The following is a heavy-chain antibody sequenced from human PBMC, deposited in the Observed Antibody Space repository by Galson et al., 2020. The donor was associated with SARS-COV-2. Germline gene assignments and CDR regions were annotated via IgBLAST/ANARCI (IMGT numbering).Heavy chain of an antibody. V-gene: IGHV4-39*02. CDR2: IVYSGRT. Sequence: SETLSLTCTVSGGSISSSSYYWGWIRQPPGKGLEWIGSIVYSGRTYYKPSLKSRLTISVDTSKNHFSLKLSSVTASDTAWYYFARLGGADFYGSGSPYYYYYYMAVWGKGTTVTISS. CDR3: ARLGGADFYGSGSPYYYYYYMAV. CDR1: GGSISSSSYY. J-gene: IGHJ6*03. D-gene: IGHD3-10*01.